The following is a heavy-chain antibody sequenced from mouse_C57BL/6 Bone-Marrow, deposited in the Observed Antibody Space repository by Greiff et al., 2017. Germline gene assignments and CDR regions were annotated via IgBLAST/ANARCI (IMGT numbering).Heavy chain of an antibody. V-gene: IGHV1-50*01. D-gene: IGHD1-1*01. CDR2: IDPSDSYT. CDR3: ARMTYYGSSYAMDY. Sequence: QVQLQQPGAELVKPGASVKLSCKASGYTFTSYWMQWVKQRPGQGLEWIGEIDPSDSYTNYNQKFKGKATLTVDTSSSTAYMQLSSLTSEDSAVYYCARMTYYGSSYAMDYWGQGTSVTVSS. J-gene: IGHJ4*01. CDR1: GYTFTSYW.